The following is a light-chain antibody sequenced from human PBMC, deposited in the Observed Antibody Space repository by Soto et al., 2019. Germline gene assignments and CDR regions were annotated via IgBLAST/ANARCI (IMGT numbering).Light chain of an antibody. J-gene: IGKJ5*01. Sequence: EIVITRSPTPLSVSPGGRATPSRTASQSVSSNLAWHQQKPGQAPRILMYDASTRATGIPARFSGSGSGTEFTLTISSLQSEDFAVYYCQQYHNWTITFGQGTRLEIK. CDR2: DAS. CDR3: QQYHNWTIT. V-gene: IGKV3-15*01. CDR1: QSVSSN.